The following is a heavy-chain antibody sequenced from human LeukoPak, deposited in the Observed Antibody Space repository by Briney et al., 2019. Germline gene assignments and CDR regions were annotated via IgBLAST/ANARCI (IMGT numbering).Heavy chain of an antibody. CDR3: ARDRGFGEVVSSNWFDP. CDR2: IKQDGSEK. Sequence: PGGSLRLSCAASGFTFSSYWMSWVRQAPGKGLEWVANIKQDGSEKYYVDSVKGRFTISTDFSKNTLYLQMNSLRRDDTGVYFCARDRGFGEVVSSNWFDPWGQGSLVIVSS. CDR1: GFTFSSYW. J-gene: IGHJ5*02. V-gene: IGHV3-7*01. D-gene: IGHD3-3*01.